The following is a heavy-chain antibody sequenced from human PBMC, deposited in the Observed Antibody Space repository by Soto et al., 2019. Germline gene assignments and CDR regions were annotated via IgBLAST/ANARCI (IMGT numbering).Heavy chain of an antibody. CDR3: ARDLQLWCYLCDY. J-gene: IGHJ4*02. CDR2: ISYDGSNK. D-gene: IGHD5-18*01. Sequence: GGSLRLSCAASGFTFSSYAMHWVRQAPGKGLEWVAVISYDGSNKYYADSVKGRFTISRDNSKNTLYLQMNSLRAEDTAVYYCARDLQLWCYLCDYWGEGNLVTVS. V-gene: IGHV3-30-3*01. CDR1: GFTFSSYA.